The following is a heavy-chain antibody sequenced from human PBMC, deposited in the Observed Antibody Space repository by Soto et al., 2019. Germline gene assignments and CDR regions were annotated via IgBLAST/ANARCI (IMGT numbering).Heavy chain of an antibody. V-gene: IGHV3-30*18. CDR1: GFTFRSDG. D-gene: IGHD2-2*02. J-gene: IGHJ4*02. Sequence: LRRSCAASGFTFRSDGMHWVRQAPGKGLEWVAVISYDGSNKYYADSVKGRFTISRDNSKNTLYLQMNSLRAEDTAVDDCAKHVRWLYIVLRPCLDYPGQGSPVTVS. CDR3: AKHVRWLYIVLRPCLDY. CDR2: ISYDGSNK.